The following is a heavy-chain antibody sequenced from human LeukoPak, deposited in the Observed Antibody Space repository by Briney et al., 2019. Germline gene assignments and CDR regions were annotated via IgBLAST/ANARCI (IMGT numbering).Heavy chain of an antibody. CDR1: GFIFSDHY. CDR2: ISDGGRTI. CDR3: ARGNPLLMITFGGLFDY. D-gene: IGHD3-16*01. J-gene: IGHJ4*02. V-gene: IGHV3-11*01. Sequence: GGSLRLSCGASGFIFSDHYMSWTRQAPGKGLEWISYISDGGRTIHYADSVKGRFTISRDNAKNSLYLQMNSLRPDDTAVYSCARGNPLLMITFGGLFDYWGQGTLVTVSS.